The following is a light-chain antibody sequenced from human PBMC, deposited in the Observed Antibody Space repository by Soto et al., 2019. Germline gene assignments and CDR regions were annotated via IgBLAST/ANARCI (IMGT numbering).Light chain of an antibody. CDR2: AAS. CDR3: QQSDSTPPA. CDR1: QSISSY. V-gene: IGKV1-39*01. J-gene: IGKJ1*01. Sequence: DIQMTQSPSSLSASVGDRVTITCRASQSISSYLNWYQQKAGKAPKLLIYAASSLETGVPSRVSGSGSGTVGTPTTSRLPSEDFATYCCQQSDSTPPAFGQGTNVDLK.